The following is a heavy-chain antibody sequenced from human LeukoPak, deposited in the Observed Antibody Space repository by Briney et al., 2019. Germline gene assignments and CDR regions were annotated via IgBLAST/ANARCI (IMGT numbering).Heavy chain of an antibody. Sequence: SETLSLTCTVSGGSISSYYWSWTRQPAGKGLEWIGRIYTSGSTNYNPSLKSRVTMSVDTSKNQFSLKLSSVTAADTAVYYCARDRTSSWDDAFDIWGQGTMVTVSS. CDR1: GGSISSYY. J-gene: IGHJ3*02. CDR3: ARDRTSSWDDAFDI. CDR2: IYTSGST. D-gene: IGHD6-13*01. V-gene: IGHV4-4*07.